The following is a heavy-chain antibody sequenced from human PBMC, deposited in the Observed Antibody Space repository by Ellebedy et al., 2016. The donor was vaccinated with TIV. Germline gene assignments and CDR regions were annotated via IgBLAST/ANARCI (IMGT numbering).Heavy chain of an antibody. D-gene: IGHD6-13*01. CDR1: GGSFSGYY. CDR2: INHSGST. J-gene: IGHJ4*02. V-gene: IGHV4-34*01. Sequence: SETLSLTCAVYGGSFSGYYWSWIRQPPGKGLEWIGEINHSGSTNYNPSLKSRVTISLDTSKNQFSLKLTSVTAADTAVYYCSTGSRWLTYFDSWGQGTLVTVSS. CDR3: STGSRWLTYFDS.